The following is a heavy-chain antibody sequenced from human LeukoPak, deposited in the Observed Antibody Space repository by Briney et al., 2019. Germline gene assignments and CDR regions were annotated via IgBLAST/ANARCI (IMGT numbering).Heavy chain of an antibody. D-gene: IGHD2-2*01. V-gene: IGHV4-4*02. J-gene: IGHJ5*02. CDR1: GGSISSSNW. Sequence: SETLSLTCAVSGGSISSSNWWSWVRQPPGKGLEWIGEIYHSGSTNYNPSLKSRVTISVDKSKNQFSLKLSSVTAADTAVYYCARGQGYCSSTSCEWWFDPWGQGTLVTVSS. CDR3: ARGQGYCSSTSCEWWFDP. CDR2: IYHSGST.